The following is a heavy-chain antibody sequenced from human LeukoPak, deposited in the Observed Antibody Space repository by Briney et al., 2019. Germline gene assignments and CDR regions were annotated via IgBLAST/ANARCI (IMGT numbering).Heavy chain of an antibody. Sequence: ASVKLSCKASGYTFTSYDINWVRQATGHGLEWMGWMNPNSGNTGYAHKFQGRITITRNTSINTAYMELSSVRSEDTAVYYCARGGYDFDYWGQGTLVTVSS. CDR1: GYTFTSYD. J-gene: IGHJ4*02. D-gene: IGHD3-16*01. CDR3: ARGGYDFDY. V-gene: IGHV1-8*03. CDR2: MNPNSGNT.